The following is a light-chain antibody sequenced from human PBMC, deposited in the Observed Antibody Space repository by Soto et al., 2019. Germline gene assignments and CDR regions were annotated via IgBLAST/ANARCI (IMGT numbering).Light chain of an antibody. CDR2: GAS. CDR3: QQYNNWAIT. J-gene: IGKJ5*01. CDR1: QSVSNN. Sequence: EIVMTQSPATLSVSPGERATLSCRASQSVSNNLAWYQQKPGQAPRLLIYGASTRPTGIPARFSGSGSGTEFTLPISSLQSEDFAVYYCQQYNNWAITFGQGTRLEIK. V-gene: IGKV3-15*01.